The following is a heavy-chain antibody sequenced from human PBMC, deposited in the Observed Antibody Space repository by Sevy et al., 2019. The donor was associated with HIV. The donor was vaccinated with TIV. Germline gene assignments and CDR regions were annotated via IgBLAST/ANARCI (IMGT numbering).Heavy chain of an antibody. CDR2: NYYNVRI. CDR3: TRVGGLTDYGMDV. D-gene: IGHD1-26*01. CDR1: GGSVSSDTYY. J-gene: IGHJ6*02. Sequence: SETLSLTCTVSGGSVSSDTYYWTWIRQPPGKRLEFIGYNYYNVRINYNPSLKSRVTISVDTSKNQFSLKVTSVTAADTAFYYCTRVGGLTDYGMDVWGQGTTVTVSS. V-gene: IGHV4-61*01.